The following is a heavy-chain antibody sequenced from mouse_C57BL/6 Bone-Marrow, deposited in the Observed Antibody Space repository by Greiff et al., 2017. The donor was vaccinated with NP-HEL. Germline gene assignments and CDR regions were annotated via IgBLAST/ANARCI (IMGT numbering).Heavy chain of an antibody. CDR3: ARLGRGYFDY. Sequence: DVHLVESGGDLVKPGGSLKLSCAASGFTFSSYGMSWVRQTPDKRLEWVATISSGGSYTYYPDSVKGRFTISRDNAKNTLYLQMSSLKSEDTAMYYCARLGRGYFDYWGQGTTLTVSS. J-gene: IGHJ2*01. CDR2: ISSGGSYT. V-gene: IGHV5-6*01. D-gene: IGHD4-1*01. CDR1: GFTFSSYG.